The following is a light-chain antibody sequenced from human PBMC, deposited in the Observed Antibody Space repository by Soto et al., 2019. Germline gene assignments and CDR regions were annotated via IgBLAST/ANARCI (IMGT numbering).Light chain of an antibody. CDR1: QSISNY. Sequence: DIQFTNSPSSLSASFRYRFSSSCRASQSISNYLNWYQQKPGKAPKVLIFAASELQSGVPSRFSGSGSGTDFTLTISSLQPDDFATYYCQQSYTRTFGQGTKVDIK. CDR3: QQSYTRT. J-gene: IGKJ1*01. CDR2: AAS. V-gene: IGKV1-39*01.